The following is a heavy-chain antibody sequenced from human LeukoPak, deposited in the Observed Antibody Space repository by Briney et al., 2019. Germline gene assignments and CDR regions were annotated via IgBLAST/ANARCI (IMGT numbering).Heavy chain of an antibody. V-gene: IGHV4-38-2*02. CDR2: IYCTRTT. D-gene: IGHD4/OR15-4a*01. Sequence: SETLSLTCTVSGYSISSGYYWGWIRQPPGKGLEWIGIIYCTRTTYYIPSLRSRVAISVDTSKNQFSLKLTSVTTADTAVYYCARLLHDATWRFNYWGQGTLVTVSS. J-gene: IGHJ4*02. CDR1: GYSISSGYY. CDR3: ARLLHDATWRFNY.